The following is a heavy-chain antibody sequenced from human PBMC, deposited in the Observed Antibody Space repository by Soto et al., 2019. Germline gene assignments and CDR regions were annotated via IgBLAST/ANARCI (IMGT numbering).Heavy chain of an antibody. CDR3: AKGRSYYYYYGVDV. V-gene: IGHV3-23*01. CDR2: IIDSGGST. Sequence: GGSLRLSCAASGFTFSSCAMGWVRQAPGKGLEWVSDIIDSGGSTYYADSVKGRFTISRDNSKSTLYLQMNSLRAEDTSLYYFAKGRSYYYYYGVDVWGQGTTVTVSS. CDR1: GFTFSSCA. J-gene: IGHJ6*02.